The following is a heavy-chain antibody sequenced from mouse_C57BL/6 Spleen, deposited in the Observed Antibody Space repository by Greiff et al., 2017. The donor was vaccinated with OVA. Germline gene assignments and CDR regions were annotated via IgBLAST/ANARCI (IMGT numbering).Heavy chain of an antibody. D-gene: IGHD1-1*01. J-gene: IGHJ1*03. V-gene: IGHV1-53*01. Sequence: VQLKQPGTELVKPGASVKLSCKASGYTFTSYWMHWVKQRPGHGLEWIGNINPSNGGTNYNEKFKSKATLTVDKSSSTAYMQLSSLTSEDSAVYYCARDDYYGSSFWYFDVWGTGTTVTVSS. CDR3: ARDDYYGSSFWYFDV. CDR2: INPSNGGT. CDR1: GYTFTSYW.